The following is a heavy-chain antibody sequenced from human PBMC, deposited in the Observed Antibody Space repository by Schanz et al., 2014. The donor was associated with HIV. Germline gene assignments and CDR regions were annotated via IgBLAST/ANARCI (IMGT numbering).Heavy chain of an antibody. D-gene: IGHD5-18*01. V-gene: IGHV3-74*02. Sequence: EVQLLESAGGLVQSGGSLRLSCAASGFTFNNYAMTWVRQAPGKGREWVSRINSDGSSTNYADSVKGRLTISRDNAKNTLYLQMNSLRAEDTAVYFCAVLWIQPPFDYWGQGTLVTASS. CDR3: AVLWIQPPFDY. J-gene: IGHJ4*02. CDR1: GFTFNNYA. CDR2: INSDGSST.